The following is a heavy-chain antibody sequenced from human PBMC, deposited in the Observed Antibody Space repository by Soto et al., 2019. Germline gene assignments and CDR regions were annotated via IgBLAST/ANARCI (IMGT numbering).Heavy chain of an antibody. V-gene: IGHV4-39*01. CDR1: GGSISSSSYY. J-gene: IGHJ5*02. D-gene: IGHD6-19*01. Sequence: KSSETLSLTCTVSGGSISSSSYYWGWIRQPPGKGLEWIGSIYYSGSTYYNPSLKSRVTISVDTSKNQFSLKLSSVTAADTAVYYCASTPNRYSSGWSIPFDPWGQGTLVTVSS. CDR2: IYYSGST. CDR3: ASTPNRYSSGWSIPFDP.